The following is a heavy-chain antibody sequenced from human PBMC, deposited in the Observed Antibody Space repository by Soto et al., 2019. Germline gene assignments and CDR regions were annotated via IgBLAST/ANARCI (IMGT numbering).Heavy chain of an antibody. CDR1: GGIFGSHG. CDR2: FIPIFRTI. D-gene: IGHD3-22*01. CDR3: VRDRRIYYSDPHDEFVASDYEV. V-gene: IGHV1-69*01. J-gene: IGHJ3*01. Sequence: QVQLIQSEAEVKKPGSSVRVSCTASGGIFGSHGFSWVRQAPGQRLEWVGGFIPIFRTITYTEKFQARVRIAADESTNTVYLDLRSLTFEGTAVYYCVRDRRIYYSDPHDEFVASDYEVWGQGTMVSVSS.